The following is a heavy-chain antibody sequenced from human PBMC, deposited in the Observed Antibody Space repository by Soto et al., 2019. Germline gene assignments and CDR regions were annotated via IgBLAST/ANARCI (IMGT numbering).Heavy chain of an antibody. J-gene: IGHJ4*02. D-gene: IGHD3-3*01. CDR2: IYYSGST. CDR1: GGSISSYY. V-gene: IGHV4-59*08. Sequence: SETLSLTCTVSGGSISSYYWSWIRQPPGKGLEWIGYIYYSGSTNYNPSLKSRVTISVDTSKNQFSLKLSSVTAADTAVYYCARHWEWLRADPPDYWGQGTLVTVSS. CDR3: ARHWEWLRADPPDY.